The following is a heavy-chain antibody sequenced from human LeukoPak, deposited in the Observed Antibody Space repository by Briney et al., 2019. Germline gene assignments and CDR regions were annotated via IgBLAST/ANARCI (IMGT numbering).Heavy chain of an antibody. CDR3: AKSIRPIDSNSWYLHFDY. J-gene: IGHJ4*02. V-gene: IGHV3-30*18. D-gene: IGHD6-13*01. CDR2: ISYDGSNK. Sequence: GGSLRLSCAASGFTFSSYGMHWVRQAPGKGLEWVAVISYDGSNKYYADSVKGRFTISRDNSKNTLYLQMNSLRAEDTAIYYCAKSIRPIDSNSWYLHFDYWGQGTLVTVSS. CDR1: GFTFSSYG.